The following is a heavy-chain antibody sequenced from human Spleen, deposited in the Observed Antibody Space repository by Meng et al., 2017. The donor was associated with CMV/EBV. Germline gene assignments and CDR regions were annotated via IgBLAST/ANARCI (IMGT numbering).Heavy chain of an antibody. J-gene: IGHJ4*02. CDR2: INHSGST. V-gene: IGHV4-34*01. CDR1: GGCFSGYY. CDR3: ARGERAFLAVAGTAFDY. Sequence: GELQSVGASSLQPLGTLSPPCSVYGGCFSGYYWGWVRQPPGKGLEWIGEINHSGSTNYHPSLKRRVTISVDTSKNQFSLKLSSVTAADTAVYYCARGERAFLAVAGTAFDYWGQGTLVTVSS. D-gene: IGHD6-19*01.